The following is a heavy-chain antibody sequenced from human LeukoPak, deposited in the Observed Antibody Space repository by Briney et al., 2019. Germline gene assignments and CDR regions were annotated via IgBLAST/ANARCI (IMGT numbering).Heavy chain of an antibody. V-gene: IGHV4-39*01. D-gene: IGHD3-22*01. CDR3: ARHATGNSKWLLGASDAFDI. Sequence: SETLSLTCTVSGGSISSSSYYWGWIRQPPGKGLEWIGSIYYSGSTYYNPSLKSRVTISVDTSKNQFSLKLSSVTAADTAVYYCARHATGNSKWLLGASDAFDIWGQGTMVTVSS. CDR1: GGSISSSSYY. CDR2: IYYSGST. J-gene: IGHJ3*02.